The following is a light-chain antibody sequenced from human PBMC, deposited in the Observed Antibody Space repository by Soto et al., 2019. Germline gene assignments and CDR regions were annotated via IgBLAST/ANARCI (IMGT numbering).Light chain of an antibody. CDR2: EVT. CDR3: SSYSTISIVI. V-gene: IGLV2-14*01. J-gene: IGLJ2*01. Sequence: QSALTQPASVSGSPGQSIAISCTGTSSDLSGYDSVSWYRQHPGKAPKLLIYEVTNRPSGVSSRFSGSKSGNTASLTISGLQAEDEAHYYCSSYSTISIVIFGGGTKLTVL. CDR1: SSDLSGYDS.